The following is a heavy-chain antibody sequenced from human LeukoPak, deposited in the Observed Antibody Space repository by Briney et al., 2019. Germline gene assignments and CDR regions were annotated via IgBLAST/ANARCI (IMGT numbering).Heavy chain of an antibody. CDR3: ASAPYCRGYCYPPYCSGDCYPTYSQH. D-gene: IGHD2-21*01. CDR1: GFTFTRYN. CDR2: ISSSSIYI. J-gene: IGHJ1*01. Sequence: GGSRSLSCAASGFTFTRYNMNSARQAPGKGLEWVSSISSSSIYIYYADSVKGRFTISRDNAKNSLFLQMNSMRDADTAVYYCASAPYCRGYCYPPYCSGDCYPTYSQHWGQGTLVTVSS. V-gene: IGHV3-21*01.